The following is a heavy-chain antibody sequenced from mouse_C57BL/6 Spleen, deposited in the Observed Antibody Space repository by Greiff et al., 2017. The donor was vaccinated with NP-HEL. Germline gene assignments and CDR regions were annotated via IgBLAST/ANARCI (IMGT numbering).Heavy chain of an antibody. Sequence: SGPELVKPGASVKMSCKASGYTFTDYNMHWVKQSHGKSLEWIGYINPNNGGTSYNQKFKGKATLTVNKSSSTAYMELRSLTSEDSAVYYCAREGPYYYGRWYFDVWGTGTTVTVSS. D-gene: IGHD1-1*01. CDR2: INPNNGGT. V-gene: IGHV1-22*01. J-gene: IGHJ1*03. CDR3: AREGPYYYGRWYFDV. CDR1: GYTFTDYN.